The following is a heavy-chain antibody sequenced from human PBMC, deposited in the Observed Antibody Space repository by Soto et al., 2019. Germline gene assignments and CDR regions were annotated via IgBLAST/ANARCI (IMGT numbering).Heavy chain of an antibody. V-gene: IGHV4-30-2*01. CDR1: GGSISSGGYS. CDR2: IYHSGST. Sequence: LSLTCAVSGGSISSGGYSWSWIRQPPGKGLEWIGYIYHSGSTYYNPSLKSRVTISVDRSKNQFSLKLSSVTAADTAVYYCARTYGGNSDWFDPWGQGTLVTVSS. D-gene: IGHD2-21*02. J-gene: IGHJ5*02. CDR3: ARTYGGNSDWFDP.